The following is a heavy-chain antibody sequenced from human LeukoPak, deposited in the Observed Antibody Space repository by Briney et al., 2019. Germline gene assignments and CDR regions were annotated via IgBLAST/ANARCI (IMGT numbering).Heavy chain of an antibody. J-gene: IGHJ4*02. Sequence: NPSETLSLTCTVSGGSVSSGSYYWSWIRQPPGKGLEWIGYIYYSGSTNYNPSLKSRVTISVDTSKNQFSLKLSSVTAVDTAVYYCAREVICSGGSCYPDHPFDYWGQGTLVTVSS. D-gene: IGHD2-15*01. CDR2: IYYSGST. CDR1: GGSVSSGSYY. CDR3: AREVICSGGSCYPDHPFDY. V-gene: IGHV4-61*01.